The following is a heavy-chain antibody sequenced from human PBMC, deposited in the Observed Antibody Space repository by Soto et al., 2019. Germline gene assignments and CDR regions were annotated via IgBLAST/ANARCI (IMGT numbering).Heavy chain of an antibody. Sequence: QVQLVQSGAEVKKPGSSVKVSCKASGGTFSSYAISWVRQAPGQGLEWMGGIIPIFGTANYAQKFQGRVTITADEFTSTAYRGVSSLGSEDTAGYYWARGRLRFLGGYYYGMDVWGQGTTVTVSS. CDR1: GGTFSSYA. J-gene: IGHJ6*02. D-gene: IGHD3-3*01. CDR2: IIPIFGTA. CDR3: ARGRLRFLGGYYYGMDV. V-gene: IGHV1-69*01.